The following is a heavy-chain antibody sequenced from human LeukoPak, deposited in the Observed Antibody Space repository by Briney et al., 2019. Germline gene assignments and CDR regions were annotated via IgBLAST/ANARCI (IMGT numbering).Heavy chain of an antibody. Sequence: GGSLRLSCAASGFTFSSYGMHWVRQAPGKGLEWVAFIRYDGSNKYYADSVKGRFTISRDNSKNTLYLQMNSLRAEDTAVYYCAKDDSLAVALDYWGQGTLVTVSS. CDR1: GFTFSSYG. V-gene: IGHV3-30*02. D-gene: IGHD6-19*01. CDR3: AKDDSLAVALDY. CDR2: IRYDGSNK. J-gene: IGHJ4*02.